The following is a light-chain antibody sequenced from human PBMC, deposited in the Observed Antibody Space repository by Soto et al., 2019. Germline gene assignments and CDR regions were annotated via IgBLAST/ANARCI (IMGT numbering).Light chain of an antibody. CDR3: AAWDASLKGV. J-gene: IGLJ2*01. CDR1: SSNIGSNT. V-gene: IGLV1-44*01. CDR2: NNN. Sequence: QSVLTQPPSASGTPGQRVTSSCSGSSSNIGSNTVNWYQQLPGTAPKLLIYNNNQRPSGVPDRFSGSKSGTSASLAISGLQSEDEADYYCAAWDASLKGVFGGGTKLTVL.